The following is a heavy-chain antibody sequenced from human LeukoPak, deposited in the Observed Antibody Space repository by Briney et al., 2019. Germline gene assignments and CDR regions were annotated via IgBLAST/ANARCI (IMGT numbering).Heavy chain of an antibody. CDR2: MSYDDGSNK. J-gene: IGHJ5*02. Sequence: GGSLRLSCAASGFSFSTSTMHWVRQAPGKGPEWVAVMSYDDGSNKYYADSVKGRFTISRDNSKNTLYLQMNNLRVEDTAVYHCVRDLYCSSFNCDGYYFDPWGQGTLVIVSS. CDR1: GFSFSTST. V-gene: IGHV3-30*01. CDR3: VRDLYCSSFNCDGYYFDP. D-gene: IGHD2-2*01.